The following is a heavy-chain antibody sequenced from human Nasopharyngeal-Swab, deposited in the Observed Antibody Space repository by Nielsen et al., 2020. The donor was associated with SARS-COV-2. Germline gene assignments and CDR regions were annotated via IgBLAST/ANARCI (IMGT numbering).Heavy chain of an antibody. J-gene: IGHJ4*02. V-gene: IGHV1-18*04. CDR3: ARDIEEWLVLPSLSFDY. D-gene: IGHD3-3*01. CDR1: GYTFTDYF. CDR2: ISACNADT. Sequence: ASVKVSCKASGYTFTDYFIHWVRRAPGRGLEWMGWISACNADTSYAQRLQDRVSMTTDTSTSTAYMELRSLRSDDTAVYYCARDIEEWLVLPSLSFDYWGQGTLVTVSS.